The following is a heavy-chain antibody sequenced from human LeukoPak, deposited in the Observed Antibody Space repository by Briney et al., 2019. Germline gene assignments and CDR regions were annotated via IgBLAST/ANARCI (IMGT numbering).Heavy chain of an antibody. J-gene: IGHJ4*02. V-gene: IGHV1-8*03. D-gene: IGHD6-19*01. Sequence: GASVKVSCKASGYTFTSLDINWVRQATGQGLEWMGWTNPNSGYTGYAQKFQGRVTITRNTSISTAYMELSSLRSEDTAVYYCARVAGSIHYWGQGTLVTVSS. CDR2: TNPNSGYT. CDR3: ARVAGSIHY. CDR1: GYTFTSLD.